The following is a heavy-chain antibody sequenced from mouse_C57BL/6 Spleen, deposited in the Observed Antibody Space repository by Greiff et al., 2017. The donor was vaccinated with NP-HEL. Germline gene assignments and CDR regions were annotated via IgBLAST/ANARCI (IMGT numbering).Heavy chain of an antibody. J-gene: IGHJ2*01. V-gene: IGHV5-17*01. CDR1: GFTFSDYG. Sequence: EVKLQESGGGLVKPGGSLKLSCAASGFTFSDYGMHWVRQAPEKGLEWVAYISSGSSTIYYADTVKGRFTISRDNAKNTLFLQMTSLRSEDTAMYYCARPLCYGSSYLVDFDYWGQGTTLTVSS. D-gene: IGHD1-1*01. CDR2: ISSGSSTI. CDR3: ARPLCYGSSYLVDFDY.